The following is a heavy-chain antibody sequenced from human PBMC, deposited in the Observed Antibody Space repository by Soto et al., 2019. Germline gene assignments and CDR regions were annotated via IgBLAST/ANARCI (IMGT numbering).Heavy chain of an antibody. V-gene: IGHV1-3*01. J-gene: IGHJ4*02. CDR3: AKGSRMWTPDY. D-gene: IGHD2-21*01. CDR2: IAPGNGNT. Sequence: QVQLVQSGAEVKKPGASVKVFCKASGYTFTDYAIHWVRQAPGQRLELMGWIAPGNGNTKYSQNFQGRVTITRDTAATTADMELSSLRSEDTAVYYCAKGSRMWTPDYWGQGTLVTVSS. CDR1: GYTFTDYA.